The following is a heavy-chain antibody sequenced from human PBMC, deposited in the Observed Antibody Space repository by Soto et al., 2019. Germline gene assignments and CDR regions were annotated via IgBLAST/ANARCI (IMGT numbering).Heavy chain of an antibody. CDR2: IYYSGST. CDR3: ARGSGGSSWDAFDI. J-gene: IGHJ3*02. CDR1: GGSISSYY. D-gene: IGHD2-15*01. Sequence: TSETLSLTCTVSGGSISSYYWSWIRQPPGKGLEWIGYIYYSGSTNHNPSLKSRVTISVDTSKNQFSLRLSSVTAADTAVYYCARGSGGSSWDAFDIWGQGTMVTVSS. V-gene: IGHV4-59*01.